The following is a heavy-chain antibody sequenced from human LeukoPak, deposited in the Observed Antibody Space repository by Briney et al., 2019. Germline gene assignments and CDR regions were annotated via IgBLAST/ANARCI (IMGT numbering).Heavy chain of an antibody. CDR2: IKSDTHGETT. V-gene: IGHV3-15*01. D-gene: IGHD3-16*01. CDR3: NTEQADAGMIGDNVYYMDV. J-gene: IGHJ6*03. Sequence: GGSLRLSCAASGFTFIDAWMSWVRQAPGKGLEWVGRIKSDTHGETTDYAAPVEGRFSISRDDSKDTLYLQMNSLRTEDTAVYYCNTEQADAGMIGDNVYYMDVWGKGTTVTVSS. CDR1: GFTFIDAW.